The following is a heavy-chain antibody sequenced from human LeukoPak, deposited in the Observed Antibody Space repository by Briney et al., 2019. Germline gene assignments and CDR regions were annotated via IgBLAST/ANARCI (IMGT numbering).Heavy chain of an antibody. J-gene: IGHJ6*02. CDR3: ARDGGTFPGYYYGMDV. CDR2: IYYSGST. Sequence: PSETLSLTCTVSGGSISSSSYYWGWIRQPPGKGLEWIGSIYYSGSTYYNPSLKSRVTISVDTSKNQFSLKLSSVTAADTAVYYCARDGGTFPGYYYGMDVWGQGTTVTVSS. CDR1: GGSISSSSYY. V-gene: IGHV4-39*07. D-gene: IGHD2-15*01.